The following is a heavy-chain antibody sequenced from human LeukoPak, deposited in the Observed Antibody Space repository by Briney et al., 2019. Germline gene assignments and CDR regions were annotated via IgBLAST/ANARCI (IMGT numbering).Heavy chain of an antibody. CDR2: IYYSGST. D-gene: IGHD4-23*01. CDR3: ARETPYGGIDY. J-gene: IGHJ4*02. V-gene: IGHV4-59*01. Sequence: PSETLSLTCTVSGGSISSYYWSWIRQPPGKGLEWIGYIYYSGSTNYNPSLKSRVTISVDTSKNQFSLKLSSVTAADTAVYYCARETPYGGIDYWGQGTLVTVSS. CDR1: GGSISSYY.